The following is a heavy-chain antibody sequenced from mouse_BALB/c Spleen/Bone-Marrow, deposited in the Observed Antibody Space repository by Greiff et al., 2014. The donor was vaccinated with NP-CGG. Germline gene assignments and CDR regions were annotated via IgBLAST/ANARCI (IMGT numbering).Heavy chain of an antibody. V-gene: IGHV1S56*01. J-gene: IGHJ3*01. CDR3: ARDYYGSSSFAY. D-gene: IGHD1-1*01. CDR1: GYTFTSYY. Sequence: QAQLQQSGPELVKPGASVRISCKASGYTFTSYYIHWVKQRPGQGLEWIGWIYPGNVNTKYNEKFKGKATLTADKSSSTAYMQLSSLTSEDSAVYFCARDYYGSSSFAYWGQGTLVTVSA. CDR2: IYPGNVNT.